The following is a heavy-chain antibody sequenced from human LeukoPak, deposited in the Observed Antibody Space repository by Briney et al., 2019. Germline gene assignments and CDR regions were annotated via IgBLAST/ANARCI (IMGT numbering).Heavy chain of an antibody. D-gene: IGHD3-3*01. CDR1: GFTLRRYG. Sequence: GGSPRLSRAASGFTLRRYGMIWVREAPGKGVGWVAYSSSNSNTIHYADSVKGRFTISRDHAKNSLFMQVSSLRAEDTAVSYCATDRGVANVGQMSPFDYCGQGTLVTVSS. J-gene: IGHJ4*02. V-gene: IGHV3-48*04. CDR2: SSSNSNTI. CDR3: ATDRGVANVGQMSPFDY.